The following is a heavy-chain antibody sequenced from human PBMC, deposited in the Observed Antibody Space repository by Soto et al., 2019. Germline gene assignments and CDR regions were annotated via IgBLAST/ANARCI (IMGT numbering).Heavy chain of an antibody. CDR3: VREYYYYYMDV. CDR1: GFTFSAFT. CDR2: ISSRSTTI. V-gene: IGHV3-48*01. J-gene: IGHJ6*03. Sequence: GGSLRLSCAASGFTFSAFTMNWVRQAPGKGLEWVSYISSRSTTIYYADSVQGRFTISRDNAENSLYLQINSLRAEDTAVYYCVREYYYYYMDVWGKGTTVTVSS.